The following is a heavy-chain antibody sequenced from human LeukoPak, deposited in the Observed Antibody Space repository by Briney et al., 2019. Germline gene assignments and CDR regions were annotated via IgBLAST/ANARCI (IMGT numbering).Heavy chain of an antibody. D-gene: IGHD6-19*01. CDR2: IYSGGST. J-gene: IGHJ1*01. CDR1: GFTVSSNY. Sequence: GGSLRLSCAASGFTVSSNYMSWVRQAPGKGLEWVSVIYSGGSTYYADSVKGRFTISRDNSKNALYLQINSLRVGDTAVYYCTKEPSGSGWSYTQYFQHWGQGTLVTVSS. CDR3: TKEPSGSGWSYTQYFQH. V-gene: IGHV3-53*01.